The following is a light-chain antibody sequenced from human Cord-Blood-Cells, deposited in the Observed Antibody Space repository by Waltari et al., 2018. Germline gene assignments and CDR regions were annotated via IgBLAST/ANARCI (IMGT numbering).Light chain of an antibody. J-gene: IGKJ1*01. CDR1: QSISSY. CDR3: QQSYSTPVA. V-gene: IGKV1-39*01. Sequence: DIQMNQSPSSLSASVGDRVTITCRASQSISSYLNWYQQRPGKAPKLLIYAASSLQSGVPSRCSGSGSGTDVTLTISSLQPEDFATYYGQQSYSTPVAFGQGTKVEIK. CDR2: AAS.